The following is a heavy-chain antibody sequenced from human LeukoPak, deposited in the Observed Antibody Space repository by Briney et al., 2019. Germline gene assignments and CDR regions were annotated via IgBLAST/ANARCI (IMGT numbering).Heavy chain of an antibody. CDR3: AKEEYYGSGSHGYYYYYMDV. V-gene: IGHV3-7*01. Sequence: GGSLRLSCAASGFTFSSYAMTWVRQAPGKGLEWVANIKQDGSEKYYVDSVKGRFTISRDNAKNSLYLQMNSLRAEDTAVYYCAKEEYYGSGSHGYYYYYMDVWGKGTTVTVSS. CDR2: IKQDGSEK. CDR1: GFTFSSYA. J-gene: IGHJ6*03. D-gene: IGHD3-10*01.